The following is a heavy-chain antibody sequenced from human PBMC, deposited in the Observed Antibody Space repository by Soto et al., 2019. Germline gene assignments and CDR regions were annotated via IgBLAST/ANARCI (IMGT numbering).Heavy chain of an antibody. CDR2: IIPIFGTA. D-gene: IGHD2-8*01. J-gene: IGHJ4*02. CDR1: GGTFSSYA. CDR3: ARDRGYCTNGVCYYFDY. Sequence: AASVKVSCKASGGTFSSYAISWVRQAPGQGLEWMGGIIPIFGTANYAQKFQGRVTITADESTSTAYMELSSLRSEDTAVYYCARDRGYCTNGVCYYFDYWGQGTLVTV. V-gene: IGHV1-69*13.